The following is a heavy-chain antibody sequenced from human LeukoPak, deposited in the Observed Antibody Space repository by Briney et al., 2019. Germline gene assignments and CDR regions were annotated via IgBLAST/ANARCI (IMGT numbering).Heavy chain of an antibody. CDR3: ARTDYYGSGPDWFDP. CDR1: GYTFTSYG. D-gene: IGHD3-10*01. CDR2: ISAYNGNT. J-gene: IGHJ5*02. V-gene: IGHV1-18*04. Sequence: GASVKVSYKASGYTFTSYGISWVRQAPGQGLEWMGWISAYNGNTNYAKKLQGRVTMTTDTSTSTAYMELRSLRSDDTAVYYCARTDYYGSGPDWFDPWGQGTLVTVSS.